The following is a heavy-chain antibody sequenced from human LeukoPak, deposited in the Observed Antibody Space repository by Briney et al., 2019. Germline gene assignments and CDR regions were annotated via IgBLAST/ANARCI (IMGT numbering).Heavy chain of an antibody. CDR2: ISDSGKTT. D-gene: IGHD3-16*01. V-gene: IGHV3-48*03. J-gene: IGHJ5*02. Sequence: GGALKLSCAASGFTFSRFELHRVRQAPGKGLEWISYISDSGKTTFYADSEKGRFTISRDNAQNSLHLQMNSLRPEDTATYYCAKGDSTGGGDYAWGQGTLVTVSS. CDR3: AKGDSTGGGDYA. CDR1: GFTFSRFE.